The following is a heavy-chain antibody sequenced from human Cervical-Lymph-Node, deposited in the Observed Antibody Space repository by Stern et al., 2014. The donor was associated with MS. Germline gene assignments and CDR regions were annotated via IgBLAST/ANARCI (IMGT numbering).Heavy chain of an antibody. D-gene: IGHD3-10*01. J-gene: IGHJ4*02. CDR1: GFTFSSYG. V-gene: IGHV3-33*01. Sequence: QVQLVESGGGVVQPGRSLRLSCAASGFTFSSYGMHWVRQAPGKGLEWVAVIWYDGSNKYYADSVKVRFTISRDNSKNTLYLQMNSLRAEDTAVYYCARGSYGSGSYYHFDYWGQGTLVTVSS. CDR3: ARGSYGSGSYYHFDY. CDR2: IWYDGSNK.